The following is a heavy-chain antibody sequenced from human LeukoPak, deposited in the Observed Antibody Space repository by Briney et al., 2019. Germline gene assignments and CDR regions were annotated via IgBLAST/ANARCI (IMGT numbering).Heavy chain of an antibody. J-gene: IGHJ4*02. CDR2: THYSGST. CDR1: GGSISSGDFY. CDR3: AREVNWNSATLFFDC. Sequence: PSETLSLTCTVSGGSISSGDFYWTWIRQNPGKGLEWIGYTHYSGSTYYNPFLKSRVTISVDTSKNQFSLKLSSVAAADTAVYYCAREVNWNSATLFFDCWGQGTLVTVSS. V-gene: IGHV4-31*03. D-gene: IGHD1-7*01.